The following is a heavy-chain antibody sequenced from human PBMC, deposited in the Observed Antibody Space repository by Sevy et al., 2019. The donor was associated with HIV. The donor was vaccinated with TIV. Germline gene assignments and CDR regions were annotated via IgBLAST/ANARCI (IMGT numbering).Heavy chain of an antibody. CDR1: EFTFNDYG. J-gene: IGHJ4*02. CDR2: ISRKGDNI. Sequence: GGSLRLSCAGSEFTFNDYGMDWVRQVPGKGLEWVAGISRKGDNISYADAVKGRFTISRDDAKNSLYLQMNSLRVDDTAFYHCTKVRKGASGTGFFDSWGQGILVTVSS. CDR3: TKVRKGASGTGFFDS. V-gene: IGHV3-9*01. D-gene: IGHD1-1*01.